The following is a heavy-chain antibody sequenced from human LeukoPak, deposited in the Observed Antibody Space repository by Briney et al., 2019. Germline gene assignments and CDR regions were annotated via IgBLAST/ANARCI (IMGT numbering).Heavy chain of an antibody. D-gene: IGHD4-17*01. Sequence: GGSLRLSCVVSGLTYSDYYMSWIRQAPGKGLEWISYISDSGSYANYADSVRGRFTISRDNAKNSLFLQMNSLRAEDTAVYYCARDLKDYGDSGFGYWGQGTLVTVSS. V-gene: IGHV3-11*06. J-gene: IGHJ4*02. CDR1: GLTYSDYY. CDR3: ARDLKDYGDSGFGY. CDR2: ISDSGSYA.